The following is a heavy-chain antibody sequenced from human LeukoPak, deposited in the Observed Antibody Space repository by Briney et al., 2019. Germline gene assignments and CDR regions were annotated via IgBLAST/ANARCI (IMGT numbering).Heavy chain of an antibody. CDR3: ARDLEGIAAPSVVS. V-gene: IGHV1-18*01. CDR1: GYTFTSYG. Sequence: ASVKVSCKASGYTFTSYGISWVRQAPGQGLEWMGWISAYNGNTNYAQKFQGRVTITADKSTSTAYMELSSLRSEDTAVYYCARDLEGIAAPSVVSWGQGTLVTVSS. J-gene: IGHJ4*02. CDR2: ISAYNGNT. D-gene: IGHD6-13*01.